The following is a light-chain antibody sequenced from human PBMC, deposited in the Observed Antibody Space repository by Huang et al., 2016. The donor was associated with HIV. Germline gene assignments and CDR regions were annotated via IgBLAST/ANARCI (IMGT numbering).Light chain of an antibody. CDR1: QSLLYSLNNKNY. V-gene: IGKV4-1*01. CDR3: QQYYQNPQT. CDR2: WPS. J-gene: IGKJ5*01. Sequence: DIVMTQSPDSLSVSPGERATIDCKSSQSLLYSLNNKNYLAWFQQKPGRPPKLLLYWPSTRESGIPERFSGSGSGTDFTLTINNLQPEDVATYYCQQYYQNPQTFGQGT.